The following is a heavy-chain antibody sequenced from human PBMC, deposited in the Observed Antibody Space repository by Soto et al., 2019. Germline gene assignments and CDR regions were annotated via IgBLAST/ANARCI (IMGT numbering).Heavy chain of an antibody. CDR3: TTALEVRGVISTLTYYYGMDV. D-gene: IGHD3-10*01. Sequence: GGSLRLSCAASGFTFSNAWMNWVRQAPGKGLEWVGRIKSKTDGGTTDYAAPVKGRFTISRDDSKNTLYLQMNSLKTEDTAVYYCTTALEVRGVISTLTYYYGMDVWGQGTTVTVSS. V-gene: IGHV3-15*07. J-gene: IGHJ6*02. CDR1: GFTFSNAW. CDR2: IKSKTDGGTT.